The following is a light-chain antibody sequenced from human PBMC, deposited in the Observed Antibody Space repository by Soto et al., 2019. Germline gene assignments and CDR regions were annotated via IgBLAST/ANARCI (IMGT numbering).Light chain of an antibody. CDR2: ANN. Sequence: QSVLTQSPSTSATLGQGVSISCSGGGSNLGTFYVSWYQHVPGTAPRLLIYANNQRPSGGPDRYSGSKSGTSASLAISGLRSEDEAYYYCTAWDDNLSAVVFGGGTKLTVL. J-gene: IGLJ2*01. V-gene: IGLV1-47*02. CDR3: TAWDDNLSAVV. CDR1: GSNLGTFY.